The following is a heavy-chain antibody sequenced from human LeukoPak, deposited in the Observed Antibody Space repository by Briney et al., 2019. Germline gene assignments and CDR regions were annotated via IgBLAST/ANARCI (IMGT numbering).Heavy chain of an antibody. D-gene: IGHD1-1*01. CDR1: GGSISSGGYY. CDR3: AREERWLERRIFDY. V-gene: IGHV4-31*03. CDR2: IYYSGST. J-gene: IGHJ4*02. Sequence: PSETLSLTCTVSGGSISSGGYYWSWIRQHPGKGLEWIGYIYYSGSTYYNPSLKSRVSISVDTSKNQFSLKLSSVTAADTAVYYCAREERWLERRIFDYWGQGTLVTVSS.